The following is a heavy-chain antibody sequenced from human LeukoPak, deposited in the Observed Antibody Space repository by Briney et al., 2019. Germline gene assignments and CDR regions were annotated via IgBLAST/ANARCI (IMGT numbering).Heavy chain of an antibody. J-gene: IGHJ6*02. CDR2: IINDGSST. V-gene: IGHV3-74*01. CDR3: ARAPGMDV. Sequence: GGSLRLSCAASGFNFKNYWMHWVRQAPGTGLEWVSRIINDGSSTTYADSVKGRFTISRDNAKDTLYLQMNSLRVEDTAVYYCARAPGMDVWGQGTTVTVSS. CDR1: GFNFKNYW.